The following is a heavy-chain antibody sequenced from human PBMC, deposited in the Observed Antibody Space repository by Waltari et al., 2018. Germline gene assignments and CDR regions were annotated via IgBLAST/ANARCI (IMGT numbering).Heavy chain of an antibody. CDR2: VRGTGGST. V-gene: IGHV3-23*01. D-gene: IGHD3-10*01. CDR3: AKGPYYGSAIGMDV. J-gene: IGHJ6*02. CDR1: GFTFSNFG. Sequence: EAQLLESGGGLVQPGGSLRLSCAASGFTFSNFGMSWVRQAPGKGLEWVSGVRGTGGSTSYADSVKGRFTISRDNAKNTLYLQMNSLRAEDSAVYYCAKGPYYGSAIGMDVWGQGTTVAVSS.